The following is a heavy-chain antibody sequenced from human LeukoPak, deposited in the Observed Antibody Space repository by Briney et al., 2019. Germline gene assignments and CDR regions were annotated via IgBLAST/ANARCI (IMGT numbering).Heavy chain of an antibody. J-gene: IGHJ4*02. CDR3: ALEGGDFYGSGSPDY. Sequence: SETLSLTCAVSGYSISSGYCWGWIRQPPAKGLEWIGSIYHSGSTYYNPSLKSRVTISVDTSKNQFSLKLSSVTAADTAVYYCALEGGDFYGSGSPDYWGQGTLVTVSS. D-gene: IGHD3-10*01. V-gene: IGHV4-38-2*01. CDR1: GYSISSGYC. CDR2: IYHSGST.